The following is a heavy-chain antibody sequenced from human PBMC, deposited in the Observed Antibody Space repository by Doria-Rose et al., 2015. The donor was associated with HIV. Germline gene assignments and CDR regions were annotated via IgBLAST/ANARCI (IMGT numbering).Heavy chain of an antibody. D-gene: IGHD6-13*01. CDR3: ARIKSSRWYHKYYFDF. CDR2: IFSDDAR. Sequence: SGPVLVKPTETLTLTCTVSGVSLSSPGMGVSWIRQPPGKALEWLANIFSDDARSYKTSMKSRLTISRGPSKSQVVLTMTDRDPVDTATYYCARIKSSRWYHKYYFDFWGQGTLVIVSA. CDR1: GVSLSSPGMG. V-gene: IGHV2-26*01. J-gene: IGHJ4*02.